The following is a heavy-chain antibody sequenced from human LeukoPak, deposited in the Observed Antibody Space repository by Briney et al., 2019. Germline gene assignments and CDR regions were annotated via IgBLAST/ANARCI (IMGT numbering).Heavy chain of an antibody. D-gene: IGHD3-22*01. CDR3: AKGLYYYDSSGPTDY. CDR1: GFTVSSNY. CDR2: ISGSGGST. J-gene: IGHJ4*02. Sequence: PGGSLRLSCAASGFTVSSNYMSWVRQAPGKGLEWVSAISGSGGSTYYADSVKGRFTISRDNSKNTLYLQMNSLRAEDTAVYYCAKGLYYYDSSGPTDYWGQGTLVTVSS. V-gene: IGHV3-23*01.